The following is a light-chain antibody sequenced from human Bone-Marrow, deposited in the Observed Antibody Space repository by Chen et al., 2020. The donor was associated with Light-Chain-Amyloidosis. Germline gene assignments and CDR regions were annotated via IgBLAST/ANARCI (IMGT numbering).Light chain of an antibody. Sequence: IVLTQSPGTLSLSPGERATLSCRASQSVSNNYLAWYQQKPGQAPRLLIYGASSRATDIPDRFSGSGSGTDFTLTISRLEPEDFAVYYCQHYGGSPLFSFGQGTKLEIK. V-gene: IGKV3-20*01. CDR1: QSVSNNY. CDR3: QHYGGSPLFS. CDR2: GAS. J-gene: IGKJ2*03.